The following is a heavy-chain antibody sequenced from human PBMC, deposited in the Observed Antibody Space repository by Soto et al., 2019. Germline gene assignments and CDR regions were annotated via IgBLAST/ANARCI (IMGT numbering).Heavy chain of an antibody. CDR3: GRSVGLSYGMDV. CDR1: GYIFASYG. Sequence: QVQLVQSGAEVKKPGASVKVSCKASGYIFASYGISWVRQAPGQGLEWMGWISAYNGNTNYAQKLRGRVTMSTDTSPSTAYMELRSLRSDDTAGYYCGRSVGLSYGMDVWGQGTTVTVSS. J-gene: IGHJ6*02. D-gene: IGHD1-26*01. CDR2: ISAYNGNT. V-gene: IGHV1-18*01.